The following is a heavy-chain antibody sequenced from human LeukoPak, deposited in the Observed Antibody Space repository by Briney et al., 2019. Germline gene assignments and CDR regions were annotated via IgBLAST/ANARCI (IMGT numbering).Heavy chain of an antibody. Sequence: SETLSLTCTVSGGSISSSSYYWGWIRQPPGKGLEWIGSISYSGSTHYNPSLKSRVTLSVDTSKNQFSLKLSSVTAADTAVYYCARDDKGDFWSGRGYAFDIWGQGTMVTVSS. CDR2: ISYSGST. V-gene: IGHV4-39*07. J-gene: IGHJ3*02. CDR3: ARDDKGDFWSGRGYAFDI. CDR1: GGSISSSSYY. D-gene: IGHD3-3*01.